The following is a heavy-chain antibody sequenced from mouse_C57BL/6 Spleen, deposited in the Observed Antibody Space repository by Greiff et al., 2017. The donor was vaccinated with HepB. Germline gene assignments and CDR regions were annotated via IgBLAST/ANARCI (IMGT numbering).Heavy chain of an antibody. CDR2: IYPRSGNT. CDR1: GYTFTSYG. D-gene: IGHD2-4*01. V-gene: IGHV1-81*01. CDR3: ARVDYGGQGNYFDY. J-gene: IGHJ2*01. Sequence: QVQLKQSGAELARPGASVKLSCKASGYTFTSYGISWVKQRTGQGLEWIGEIYPRSGNTYYNEKFKGKATLTADKSSSTAYMELRSLTSEDSAVYFCARVDYGGQGNYFDYWGQGTTLTVSS.